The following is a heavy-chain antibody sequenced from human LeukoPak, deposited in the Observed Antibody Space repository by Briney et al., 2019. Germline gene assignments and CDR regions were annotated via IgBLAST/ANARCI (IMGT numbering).Heavy chain of an antibody. J-gene: IGHJ4*02. Sequence: GGSLRLSCAASGNYWIHWVRQVPGKGLVWVSHINSDGSWTSYADSVKGRITISKDNAKNTVYLQMNSLRAEDTAVYYCVSFYETYWGRGTLVTVSS. V-gene: IGHV3-74*01. D-gene: IGHD2/OR15-2a*01. CDR1: GNYW. CDR2: INSDGSWT. CDR3: VSFYETY.